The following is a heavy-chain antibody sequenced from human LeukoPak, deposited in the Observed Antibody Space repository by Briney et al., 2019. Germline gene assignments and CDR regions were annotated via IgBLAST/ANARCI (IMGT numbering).Heavy chain of an antibody. V-gene: IGHV3-33*01. CDR2: IWYDGSNK. J-gene: IGHJ1*01. CDR1: GFTFSNYD. D-gene: IGHD3-22*01. Sequence: PGGSLRLSCAASGFTFSNYDMHWVRQAPGKGLEWVAVIWYDGSNKYYADSVKGRFTISRDNSKNTLYLQMNSLRAEDTAVYYCARGDYYDSSGYSQYFQHWGQGTLVTVSS. CDR3: ARGDYYDSSGYSQYFQH.